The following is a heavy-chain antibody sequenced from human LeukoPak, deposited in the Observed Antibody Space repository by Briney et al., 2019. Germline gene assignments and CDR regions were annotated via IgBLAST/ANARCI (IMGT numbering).Heavy chain of an antibody. D-gene: IGHD6-13*01. Sequence: GGSLRLSCAASGFTFSSYAMSWVRQAPEKGLEWVSAISGSGGSTYYADSVKGRFTISRDNSKNTLYLQMNSLRAEDTAVYYCAKDRYSSSWYFDYWGQGTLVTVSS. CDR3: AKDRYSSSWYFDY. J-gene: IGHJ4*02. V-gene: IGHV3-23*01. CDR2: ISGSGGST. CDR1: GFTFSSYA.